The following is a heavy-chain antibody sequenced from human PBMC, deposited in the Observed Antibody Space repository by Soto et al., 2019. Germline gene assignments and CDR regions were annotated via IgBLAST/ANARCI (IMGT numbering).Heavy chain of an antibody. CDR3: ARGVKYGAYSRWFDP. V-gene: IGHV1-8*01. Sequence: QVQLVQSGAEVKKPGASVKVSCKASGNTFTSYDINWVRQATGHGLEYLGWMNPNSGNTAYVQKFQGRVTMTWDTSITTAYMELSSLRSEDTAVYFCARGVKYGAYSRWFDPWGQGTLVTVSS. CDR2: MNPNSGNT. D-gene: IGHD4-17*01. J-gene: IGHJ5*02. CDR1: GNTFTSYD.